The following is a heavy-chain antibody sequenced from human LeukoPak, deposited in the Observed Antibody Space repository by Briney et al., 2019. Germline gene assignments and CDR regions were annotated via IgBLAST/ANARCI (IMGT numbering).Heavy chain of an antibody. CDR1: GGSFSGYY. D-gene: IGHD2-2*01. CDR3: ARGRGLKDIVVVPASYYYGMDV. Sequence: SETLSLTRAVYGGSFSGYYWSWIRQPPGKGLEWIGEINHSGSTNYNPSLKSRVTISVDTSKNQFSLKLSSVTAADTAVYYCARGRGLKDIVVVPASYYYGMDVWGQGTTVTVSS. J-gene: IGHJ6*02. V-gene: IGHV4-34*01. CDR2: INHSGST.